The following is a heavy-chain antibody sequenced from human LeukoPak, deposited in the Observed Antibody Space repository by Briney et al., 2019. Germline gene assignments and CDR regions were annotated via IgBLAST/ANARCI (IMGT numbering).Heavy chain of an antibody. Sequence: PSETLSLTCTVSGGSISSGDYYWSWIRQPPGTGLEWIGYIYYSGSTYYNPSLKSRVTISVDTSKNQFSLKLSSVTAADTAVYYCARVYSSGYYFDYWGQGTLVTVSS. D-gene: IGHD3-22*01. J-gene: IGHJ4*02. V-gene: IGHV4-30-4*01. CDR3: ARVYSSGYYFDY. CDR2: IYYSGST. CDR1: GGSISSGDYY.